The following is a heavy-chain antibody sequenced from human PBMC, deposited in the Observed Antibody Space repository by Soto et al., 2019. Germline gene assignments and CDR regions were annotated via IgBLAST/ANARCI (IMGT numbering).Heavy chain of an antibody. J-gene: IGHJ6*03. CDR2: ISSSSSTI. CDR3: AIVQDYDDYYYYYMDI. V-gene: IGHV3-48*01. CDR1: GFTFSSYS. D-gene: IGHD4-17*01. Sequence: GGSLRLSCAASGFTFSSYSMNWVRQAPGKGLEWVSYISSSSSTIYYADSVKGRFTISRDNAKNSLYLQMNSLRAEDTAVYYCAIVQDYDDYYYYYMDIWSKGNTVTVSS.